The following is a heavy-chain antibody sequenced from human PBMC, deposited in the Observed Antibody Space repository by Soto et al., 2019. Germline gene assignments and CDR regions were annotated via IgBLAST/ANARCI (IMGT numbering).Heavy chain of an antibody. CDR2: IYYSGST. CDR3: ARLVFCTTTRCRDY. Sequence: SETLSLTCSVSGGSISSNRYYWGWIRQPPGKGLEWIGTIYYSGSTYYKPSLRSRVTISVDTSNNQFSLKLSSVTAADTVVYYCARLVFCTTTRCRDYWGQGTLVTVSS. CDR1: GGSISSNRYY. V-gene: IGHV4-39*01. J-gene: IGHJ4*02. D-gene: IGHD2-2*01.